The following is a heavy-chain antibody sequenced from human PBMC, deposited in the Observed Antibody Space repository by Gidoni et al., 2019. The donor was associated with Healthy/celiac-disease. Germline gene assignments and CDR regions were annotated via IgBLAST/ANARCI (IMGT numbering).Heavy chain of an antibody. CDR1: GGTFSSYA. Sequence: QVQLVQSGAEVKKPGSSVKVSCKASGGTFSSYAISWVRQAPGQGLEWMGGIIPLFGTANYAQKFQGRVTITADKSTSTAYMELSSLRSEDTAVYYCARVLCSSTSCYDSAHAFDYWGQGTLVTVSS. CDR2: IIPLFGTA. J-gene: IGHJ4*02. CDR3: ARVLCSSTSCYDSAHAFDY. D-gene: IGHD2-2*01. V-gene: IGHV1-69*06.